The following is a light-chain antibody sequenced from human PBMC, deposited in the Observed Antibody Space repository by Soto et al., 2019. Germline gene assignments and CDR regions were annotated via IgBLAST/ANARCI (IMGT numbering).Light chain of an antibody. CDR1: QSIGNW. Sequence: DIQMTQSPSTLSASEGDRVTITCRASQSIGNWLAWYQQKTGKAPKLLIYKASILQSGVPARFSGSGSGTEFTLTISSLQPDDFATYYCQQYHSYPYTFGQGTKLEIK. J-gene: IGKJ2*01. CDR2: KAS. V-gene: IGKV1-5*03. CDR3: QQYHSYPYT.